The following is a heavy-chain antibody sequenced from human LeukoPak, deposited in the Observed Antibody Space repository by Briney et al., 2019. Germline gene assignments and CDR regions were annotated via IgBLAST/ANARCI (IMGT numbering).Heavy chain of an antibody. D-gene: IGHD5-12*01. CDR3: AREGGSGYPSHNWFDP. Sequence: ASVKVSCKASGYTFTGYYMHWVRQDPGQGLEWMGWINPNSGGTNYAQKFQGWVTMTRDTSISTAYMELSSLRSEDTAVYYCAREGGSGYPSHNWFDPWGQGTLVTVSS. V-gene: IGHV1-2*04. CDR2: INPNSGGT. J-gene: IGHJ5*02. CDR1: GYTFTGYY.